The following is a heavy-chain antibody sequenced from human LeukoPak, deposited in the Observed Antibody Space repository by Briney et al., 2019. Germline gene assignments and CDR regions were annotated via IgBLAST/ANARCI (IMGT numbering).Heavy chain of an antibody. Sequence: ASVKVSCKVSGYTLTELSMHWVRQAPGNGLEWMGGFDPEDGETIYAQKFQGRVTMTEDTSTDTAYMELSSLRSEDTAVYYCVTNSYSGSYFDYWGQGTLVTVSS. CDR2: FDPEDGET. CDR1: GYTLTELS. V-gene: IGHV1-24*01. J-gene: IGHJ4*02. CDR3: VTNSYSGSYFDY. D-gene: IGHD1-26*01.